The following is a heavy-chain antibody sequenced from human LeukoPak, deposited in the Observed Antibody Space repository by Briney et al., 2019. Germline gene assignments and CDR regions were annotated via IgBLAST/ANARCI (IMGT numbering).Heavy chain of an antibody. D-gene: IGHD6-13*01. J-gene: IGHJ4*02. V-gene: IGHV3-53*01. CDR1: GFTVSGNS. CDR2: IFSGGST. Sequence: PGGSLRLSCAVSGFTVSGNSMSWVRLAPGKGLAWVSLIFSGGSTYYADSVKGRFTISRDNSKNTLNLQMNSLRDEDTAVYYCARLSSSWYLDYWGQGTLVTVSS. CDR3: ARLSSSWYLDY.